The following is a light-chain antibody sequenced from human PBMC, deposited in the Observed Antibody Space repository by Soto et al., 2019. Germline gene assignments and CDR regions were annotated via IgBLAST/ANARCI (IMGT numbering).Light chain of an antibody. Sequence: EIVMTQSPATLSVSPGERATLSCRASQSVSSNLAWYQQKPGQAPRLLIYGASTRVTGVPARFSGSGSGTEFTFTINSLQSEDFAVYYCQQYNNWPLTFGGGTKVEIK. CDR3: QQYNNWPLT. J-gene: IGKJ4*01. CDR1: QSVSSN. CDR2: GAS. V-gene: IGKV3-15*01.